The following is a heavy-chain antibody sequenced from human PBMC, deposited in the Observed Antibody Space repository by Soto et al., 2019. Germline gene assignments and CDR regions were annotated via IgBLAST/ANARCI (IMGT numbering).Heavy chain of an antibody. V-gene: IGHV4-59*08. CDR1: GGSISSYY. CDR2: IYYSGST. CDR3: AAYSSSSRGYFDD. J-gene: IGHJ4*02. D-gene: IGHD6-6*01. Sequence: SETLSLTCTVSGGSISSYYWSWIRQPPGKGLEWIGYIYYSGSTNYNPSLKSRVTISVDTSKNQFSLKLSSVTAADTAVYYCAAYSSSSRGYFDDSGQGSLVTGSS.